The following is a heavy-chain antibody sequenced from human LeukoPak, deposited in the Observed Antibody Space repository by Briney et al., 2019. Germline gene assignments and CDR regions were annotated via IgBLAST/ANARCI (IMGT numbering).Heavy chain of an antibody. CDR2: ISAYNGNT. D-gene: IGHD2-15*01. V-gene: IGHV1-18*01. J-gene: IGHJ4*02. CDR1: GYTFTSYG. Sequence: ASVKVSCKASGYTFTSYGISWVRQAPGQGLEWMGWISAYNGNTNYAQKFQGWVTMTRDTSISTAYMELSRLRSDDTAVYYCARSRSCSGGSCYSGLDYWGQGTLVTVSS. CDR3: ARSRSCSGGSCYSGLDY.